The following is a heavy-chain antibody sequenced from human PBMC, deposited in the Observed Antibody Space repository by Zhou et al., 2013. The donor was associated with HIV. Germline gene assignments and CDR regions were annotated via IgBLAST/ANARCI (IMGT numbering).Heavy chain of an antibody. D-gene: IGHD3-22*01. CDR1: GASMNRYY. CDR3: ARMEDSSGYHLF. V-gene: IGHV4-4*07. J-gene: IGHJ4*02. CDR2: IYSGGGT. Sequence: QVQLQESGPRLVKPSETLSLNCTVSGASMNRYYWSWIRQPAGKGLEWIGRIYSGGGTNYNPSLESRVAMSIDTSKSQFSLKLNAVTAADTAFYYCARMEDSSGYHLFWGQGTLVTVSS.